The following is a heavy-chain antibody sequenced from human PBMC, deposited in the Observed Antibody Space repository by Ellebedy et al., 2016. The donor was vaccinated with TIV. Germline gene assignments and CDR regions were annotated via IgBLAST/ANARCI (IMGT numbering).Heavy chain of an antibody. Sequence: GESLKISXAASGFTFSSFAMSWVRQAPGKGLEWVANMKSDGSVKCYADSVKGRFTISRDNAKNSLYLQMNSLRAEDTAVYYCARKVRHDFWSGYYFDYWGQGTLVTVSS. CDR1: GFTFSSFA. D-gene: IGHD3-3*01. CDR2: MKSDGSVK. V-gene: IGHV3-7*03. J-gene: IGHJ4*02. CDR3: ARKVRHDFWSGYYFDY.